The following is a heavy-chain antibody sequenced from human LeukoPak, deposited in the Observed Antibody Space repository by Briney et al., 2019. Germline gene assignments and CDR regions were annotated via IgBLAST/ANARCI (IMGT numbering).Heavy chain of an antibody. D-gene: IGHD4-17*01. CDR1: GFTFSSYS. J-gene: IGHJ5*02. V-gene: IGHV3-21*01. Sequence: GGSLRLSCAGSGFTFSSYSMNWVRQAPGKGLEWVSSISSSSSYIYYADSVKGRFTISRDNAKNSLYLQMNSLRAEDTAVYYCARDLYGDYGNNWFDPWGQGTLVTVSS. CDR2: ISSSSSYI. CDR3: ARDLYGDYGNNWFDP.